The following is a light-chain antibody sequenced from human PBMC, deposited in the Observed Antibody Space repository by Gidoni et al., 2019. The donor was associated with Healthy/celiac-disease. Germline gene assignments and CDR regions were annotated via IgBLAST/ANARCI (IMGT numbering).Light chain of an antibody. V-gene: IGKV1-33*01. CDR3: QQYDNLPST. Sequence: IQMPQSPSSLSASVGDRVTITCQASQDISNYLKWYQQKPGKAPKLLIYDASNLETGVPSRFSGSGSGTDFTVTISSLQPEDIATYYCQQYDNLPSTFGQGTRLEIK. J-gene: IGKJ5*01. CDR1: QDISNY. CDR2: DAS.